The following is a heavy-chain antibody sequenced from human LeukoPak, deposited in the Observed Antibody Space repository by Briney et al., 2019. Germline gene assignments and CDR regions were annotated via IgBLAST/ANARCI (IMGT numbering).Heavy chain of an antibody. D-gene: IGHD5-18*01. J-gene: IGHJ4*02. CDR2: IWYDGSNK. Sequence: GGSLRLSCAASGFTFSSYGMHWVRQAPGKGLEWVAVIWYDGSNKYYVDSVKGRFTISRDNSKNTLYLQMNSLRAEDTAVYYCARESGFGGYSPIDYWGQGTLVTVSS. CDR3: ARESGFGGYSPIDY. CDR1: GFTFSSYG. V-gene: IGHV3-33*01.